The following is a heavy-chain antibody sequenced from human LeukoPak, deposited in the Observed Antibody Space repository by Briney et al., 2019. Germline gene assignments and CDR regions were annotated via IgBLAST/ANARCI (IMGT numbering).Heavy chain of an antibody. Sequence: SETLSLTCAVYGGSFSGYYWSWIRQPPGKGLEWIGEINHSGSTNYNPSLKSRVTISVDTSKNQFSLKLSSVTAADTAVYYCARFPESGCYQFRYYWGQGTLVTVSS. V-gene: IGHV4-34*01. J-gene: IGHJ4*02. CDR1: GGSFSGYY. CDR2: INHSGST. D-gene: IGHD1-26*01. CDR3: ARFPESGCYQFRYY.